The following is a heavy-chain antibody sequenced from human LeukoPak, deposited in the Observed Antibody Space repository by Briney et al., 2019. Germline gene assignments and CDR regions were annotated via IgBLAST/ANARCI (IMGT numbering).Heavy chain of an antibody. CDR1: GGSFSGYY. CDR2: INHSGST. CDR3: ARIAAAGTNYYYYYMDV. Sequence: SETLSLTCAVYGGSFSGYYWSWIRQPPGKGLEWIGEINHSGSTNYNPSLKSRVTISVDTSKNQFSLKLSSVAAADTAVYYCARIAAAGTNYYYYYMDVWGKGTTVTVSS. J-gene: IGHJ6*03. V-gene: IGHV4-34*01. D-gene: IGHD6-13*01.